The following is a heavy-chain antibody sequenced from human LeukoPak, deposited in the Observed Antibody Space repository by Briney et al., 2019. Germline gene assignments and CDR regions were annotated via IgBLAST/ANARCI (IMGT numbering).Heavy chain of an antibody. CDR1: GFTFSSYW. CDR3: ATEYSSNWFDP. Sequence: GGSLRLSCAASGFTFSSYWMHCVRQAPGKGLVWVTRINTDGSSATYADSVTGRFTISRDNAKNTLYLQMNSLRAEDTAVYYCATEYSSNWFDPWGQGTLVTVSS. D-gene: IGHD6-13*01. V-gene: IGHV3-74*01. CDR2: INTDGSSA. J-gene: IGHJ5*02.